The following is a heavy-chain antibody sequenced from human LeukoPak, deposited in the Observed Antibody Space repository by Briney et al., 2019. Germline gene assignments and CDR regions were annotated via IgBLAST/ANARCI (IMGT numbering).Heavy chain of an antibody. D-gene: IGHD5-18*01. V-gene: IGHV4-34*01. CDR2: INHSGST. Sequence: SETLSLTCAVYGGSFSGYYWSWIRQPPGKGLDWIGEINHSGSTNYNPSLKSRVTISVDTSKNQFSLKPSSVTAADTAVYYCARARRGYNYRGNWFDPWGQGTLVTVSS. CDR3: ARARRGYNYRGNWFDP. J-gene: IGHJ5*02. CDR1: GGSFSGYY.